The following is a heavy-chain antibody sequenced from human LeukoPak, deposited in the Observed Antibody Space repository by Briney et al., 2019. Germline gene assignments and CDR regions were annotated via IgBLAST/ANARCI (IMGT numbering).Heavy chain of an antibody. D-gene: IGHD5-18*01. Sequence: GASVKVSCKASGGTFSSYAISWVRQAPGQGLEWMGGIIPIFGTANYAQKFQGRVTITTDESTSTAYMELSSLRSEDTAAYYCASSPRGYSYGTYFDYWGQGTLVTVSS. CDR1: GGTFSSYA. J-gene: IGHJ4*02. CDR2: IIPIFGTA. CDR3: ASSPRGYSYGTYFDY. V-gene: IGHV1-69*05.